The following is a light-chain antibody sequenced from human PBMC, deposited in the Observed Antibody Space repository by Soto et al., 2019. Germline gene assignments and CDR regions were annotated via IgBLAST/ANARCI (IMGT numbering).Light chain of an antibody. CDR2: GAS. CDR1: QSVAKNY. CDR3: LQYASEPLT. Sequence: ETVLTQSPGTLSLSPGERATLSCRASQSVAKNYLAWYQHKPGQGPRLLISGASSRATGIPERFSGRGSGTDFTLTISRLQPEDFAVYYCLQYASEPLTFGGGTKVEI. J-gene: IGKJ4*01. V-gene: IGKV3-20*01.